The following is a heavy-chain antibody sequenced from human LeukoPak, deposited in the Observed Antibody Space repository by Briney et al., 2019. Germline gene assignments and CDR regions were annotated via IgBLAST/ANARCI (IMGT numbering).Heavy chain of an antibody. J-gene: IGHJ4*02. D-gene: IGHD2-2*01. V-gene: IGHV3-23*01. Sequence: GGSLRLSCAASGFTFSNYDMSWVRQAPGKGLEWVSTISGSGDSTYYADSVKGRFTISRDNSKNTLYLQMNSLRAEDTAVYYCAKQYAVVPAAPIDYWGQGTLVTVSS. CDR3: AKQYAVVPAAPIDY. CDR1: GFTFSNYD. CDR2: ISGSGDST.